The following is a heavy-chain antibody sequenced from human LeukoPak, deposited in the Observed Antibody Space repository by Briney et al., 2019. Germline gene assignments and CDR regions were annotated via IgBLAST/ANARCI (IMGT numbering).Heavy chain of an antibody. CDR2: IPYDGSNQ. V-gene: IGHV3-30-3*01. Sequence: PGRSLSHSRAASRFTYSSYAMHWLRQAPAKRLEWVAVIPYDGSNQYYADSVKGRFTISRDNSRNTLYLQVNSLRAEDTAVYYCARVRSYYGDYWSFDYWGQGTLVTVSS. CDR1: RFTYSSYA. D-gene: IGHD4-17*01. J-gene: IGHJ4*02. CDR3: ARVRSYYGDYWSFDY.